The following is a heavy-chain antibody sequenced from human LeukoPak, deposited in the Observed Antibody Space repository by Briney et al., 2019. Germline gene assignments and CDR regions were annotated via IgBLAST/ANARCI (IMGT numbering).Heavy chain of an antibody. J-gene: IGHJ6*02. CDR1: GGSFSGYY. CDR3: ARHGKDYYGSGSYALYYYYGMDV. Sequence: SETLSLTCAVYGGSFSGYYWSWIRQPPGKGLEWIGEINHSGSTNYNPSLKSRVTISVDTSKNQFSLKLSSVAAADTAVYYCARHGKDYYGSGSYALYYYYGMDVWGQGTTVTVSS. CDR2: INHSGST. D-gene: IGHD3-10*01. V-gene: IGHV4-34*01.